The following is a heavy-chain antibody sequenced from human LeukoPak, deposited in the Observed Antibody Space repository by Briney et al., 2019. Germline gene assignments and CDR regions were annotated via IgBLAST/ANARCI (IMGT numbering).Heavy chain of an antibody. J-gene: IGHJ4*02. D-gene: IGHD2-21*02. CDR3: ARGDFPGPFDY. CDR2: ISYDGSNK. V-gene: IGHV3-30-3*01. CDR1: GFTFSSYA. Sequence: GRSLRLSYAASGFTFSSYAMHWVRQAPGKGLEWVAVISYDGSNKYYADSVKGRFTISRDNSKNTLYLQMNSLRAEDTAVYYCARGDFPGPFDYWGQGTLVTVSS.